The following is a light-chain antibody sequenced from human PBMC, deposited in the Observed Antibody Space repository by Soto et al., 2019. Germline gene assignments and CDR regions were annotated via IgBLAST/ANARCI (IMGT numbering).Light chain of an antibody. V-gene: IGKV1-27*01. CDR3: QKYKSVQLT. CDR1: QGSSNY. Sequence: DIQMTQSPSSLSASVGDRVTITCRASQGSSNYLAWYQQKPGQVPKLLIYDASTLQSGVPSRFSGSGSGTDFNLTISSLQPEDVATYYYQKYKSVQLTLGVGTKVEIK. J-gene: IGKJ4*01. CDR2: DAS.